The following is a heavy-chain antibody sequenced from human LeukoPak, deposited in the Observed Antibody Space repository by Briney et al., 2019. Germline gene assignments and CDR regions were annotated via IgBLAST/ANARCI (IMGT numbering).Heavy chain of an antibody. CDR2: ISYDGSNK. Sequence: GGSLRLSCAASGFTFSSYGMHWVRQAPGKGLEWVAVISYDGSNKYYADSVKGRFTISRDNPKNTLYLQMNSLRAEDTAVYYCAKDLSSLIFDYWGQGTLVTVSS. D-gene: IGHD3-16*01. J-gene: IGHJ4*02. CDR1: GFTFSSYG. V-gene: IGHV3-30*18. CDR3: AKDLSSLIFDY.